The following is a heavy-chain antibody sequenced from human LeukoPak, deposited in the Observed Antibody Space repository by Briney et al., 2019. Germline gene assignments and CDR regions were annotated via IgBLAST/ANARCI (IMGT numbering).Heavy chain of an antibody. CDR1: GFTFDDYG. D-gene: IGHD3-9*01. V-gene: IGHV3-20*04. CDR2: TNWNGGST. CDR3: ARAEGDHYDTTYDY. J-gene: IGHJ4*02. Sequence: PGGSLRLSCAASGFTFDDYGMSWVRQAPGKGLECVSGTNWNGGSTGYADSVKGRFTISRDNAKTSLYLQMNSLRAEDTALYYCARAEGDHYDTTYDYWGQGTLVTVSS.